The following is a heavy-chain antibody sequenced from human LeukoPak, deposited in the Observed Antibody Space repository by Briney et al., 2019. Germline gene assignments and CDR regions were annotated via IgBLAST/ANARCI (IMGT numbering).Heavy chain of an antibody. CDR2: IFTSGST. V-gene: IGHV4-4*07. CDR1: GGPISSYY. D-gene: IGHD6-19*01. J-gene: IGHJ4*02. Sequence: PSETLSLTCTVSGGPISSYYWTWIRQPAGKGLEWIGRIFTSGSTDYNPSLMSRVTMSFDTSKSQFSLRLSSVTAADTAVYYCARGGQWLDYWGQGTLVYVSS. CDR3: ARGGQWLDY.